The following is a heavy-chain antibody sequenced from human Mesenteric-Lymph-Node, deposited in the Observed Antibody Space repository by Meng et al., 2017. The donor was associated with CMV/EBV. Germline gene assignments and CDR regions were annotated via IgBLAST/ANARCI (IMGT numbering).Heavy chain of an antibody. J-gene: IGHJ4*02. D-gene: IGHD2-15*01. CDR2: INPNSGGA. CDR1: GYTFTGYY. Sequence: ASVKVSCKASGYTFTGYYMHWVRQAPGQGLEYMGWINPNSGGANYAQKFQGRVTMTRDTSISTAYMELSSLRSEDTAVYYCARDHLDTRGYDYWGQGTLVTVSS. CDR3: ARDHLDTRGYDY. V-gene: IGHV1-2*02.